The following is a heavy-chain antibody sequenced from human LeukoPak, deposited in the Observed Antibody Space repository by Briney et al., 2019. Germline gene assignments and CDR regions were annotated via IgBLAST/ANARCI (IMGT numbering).Heavy chain of an antibody. Sequence: GGSLRLSCAACGFTLSSYEMNWVRQAPGKGGEGVSYISSSVSTIYYADSVKGRFTISRDNAKHSLYLQMNSLRAEDTAVYYCARVHSGLFDYWGQGTLVTVSS. CDR2: ISSSVSTI. V-gene: IGHV3-48*03. CDR1: GFTLSSYE. CDR3: ARVHSGLFDY. D-gene: IGHD3-10*01. J-gene: IGHJ4*02.